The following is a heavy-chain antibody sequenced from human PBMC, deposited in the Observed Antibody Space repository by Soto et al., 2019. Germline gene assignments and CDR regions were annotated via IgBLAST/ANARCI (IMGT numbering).Heavy chain of an antibody. V-gene: IGHV4-31*03. CDR2: IYYSGST. D-gene: IGHD3-22*01. CDR3: ARSRYYDSSGVDY. J-gene: IGHJ4*02. CDR1: GDSISSDGYY. Sequence: SETLSLTCTVSGDSISSDGYYWSWIRQHPGKGLEWIGYIYYSGSTFYNPSLKRRVTISRDTSQNQFSLKLSSVTAADTAVYYCARSRYYDSSGVDYWGQGALVTVSS.